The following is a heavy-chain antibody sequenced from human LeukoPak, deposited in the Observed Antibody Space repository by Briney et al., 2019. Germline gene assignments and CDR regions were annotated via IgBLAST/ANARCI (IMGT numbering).Heavy chain of an antibody. Sequence: ASVKVSCKASGYTFTSYYMHWVRQAPGQGLEWMGWINPNSGGTNYAQKFQGRVTMTRDTSISTAYMELSRLRSDDTAVYYCARVMEPYCGGDCYSGFDYWAQGTLVTVSS. D-gene: IGHD2-21*01. V-gene: IGHV1-2*02. CDR2: INPNSGGT. J-gene: IGHJ4*02. CDR1: GYTFTSYY. CDR3: ARVMEPYCGGDCYSGFDY.